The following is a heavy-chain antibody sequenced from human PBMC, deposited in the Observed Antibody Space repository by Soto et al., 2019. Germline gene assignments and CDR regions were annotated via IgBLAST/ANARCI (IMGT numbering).Heavy chain of an antibody. D-gene: IGHD5-12*01. CDR2: ISYDGSNK. CDR1: GFTFSSYG. CDR3: AKDLPGIVATPAGY. J-gene: IGHJ4*02. V-gene: IGHV3-30*18. Sequence: GGSLRLSCAASGFTFSSYGMHWVRQAPGKGLEWVAVISYDGSNKYYADSVKGRFTISRDNSKNTLYLQMNSLRAEDTAVYYCAKDLPGIVATPAGYWGQGTLVTVSS.